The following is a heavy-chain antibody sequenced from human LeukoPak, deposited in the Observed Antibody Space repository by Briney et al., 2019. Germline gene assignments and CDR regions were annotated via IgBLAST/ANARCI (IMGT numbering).Heavy chain of an antibody. Sequence: SGGSLRLSCAASGFTFSSYEMNWVRQAPGKGLERVSYISSSGSTIYYADSVKGRFTISRDNSKNTLYLQMNSLRAEDTAVFYCARGEDAFDIWGQGTMVTVSS. CDR3: ARGEDAFDI. CDR1: GFTFSSYE. V-gene: IGHV3-48*03. J-gene: IGHJ3*02. CDR2: ISSSGSTI.